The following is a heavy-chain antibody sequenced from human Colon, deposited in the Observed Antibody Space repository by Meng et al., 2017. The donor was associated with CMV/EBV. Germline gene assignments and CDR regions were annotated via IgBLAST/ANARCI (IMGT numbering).Heavy chain of an antibody. CDR3: ARDAPPDFWSGQIGY. J-gene: IGHJ4*02. Sequence: GESLKISCAASGFTFSSYAMNWVRQAPGKGLEWVSYIRSSGSTMYYADSVKGRFTISRDNAKNSLYLQMNSLRAEDTAVYDCARDAPPDFWSGQIGYWGQGTLVTVSS. CDR1: GFTFSSYA. D-gene: IGHD3-3*01. V-gene: IGHV3-48*03. CDR2: IRSSGSTM.